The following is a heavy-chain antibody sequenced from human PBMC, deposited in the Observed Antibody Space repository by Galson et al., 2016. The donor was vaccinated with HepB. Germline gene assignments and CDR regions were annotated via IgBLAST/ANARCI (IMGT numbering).Heavy chain of an antibody. CDR1: GYTFTSYY. J-gene: IGHJ4*02. CDR3: ARYYGSGSYSPLYYFDY. Sequence: SVKVSCKASGYTFTSYYMHWVRQAPGQGLEWMGIINPSGGSTSYAQKFQGRVTMTRDTSTSTVYMELSSLRSEDTALYYCARYYGSGSYSPLYYFDYWGQGTLVTVSS. V-gene: IGHV1-46*01. CDR2: INPSGGST. D-gene: IGHD3-10*01.